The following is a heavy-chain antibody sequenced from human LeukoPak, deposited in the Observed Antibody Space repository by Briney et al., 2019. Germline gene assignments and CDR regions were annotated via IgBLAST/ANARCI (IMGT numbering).Heavy chain of an antibody. CDR1: GYSISSGYY. J-gene: IGHJ6*02. D-gene: IGHD2-15*01. CDR3: ARGESAYCSGGSCYVDYYYYGMDV. CDR2: IYHSGST. Sequence: PSETLSLTCTVSGYSISSGYYWGWIRQPPGKGLEWIGSIYHSGSTYYNPSLKSRVTISVDTSKNQFSLKLSSVTAADTAVYYCARGESAYCSGGSCYVDYYYYGMDVWGQGTTVTVSS. V-gene: IGHV4-38-2*02.